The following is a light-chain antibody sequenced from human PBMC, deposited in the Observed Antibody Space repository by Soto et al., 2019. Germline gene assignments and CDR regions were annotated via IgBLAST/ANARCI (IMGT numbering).Light chain of an antibody. CDR3: QQYNNWPLT. J-gene: IGKJ5*01. Sequence: EILMTQSPATLSVSPGERATLSCRASQSVSSNLAWYQQEPGQAPRLLIYGASTRATGIPARFSGSGSGTEFTLTISSLQSEDFAVYYCQQYNNWPLTFGQGTRLEIK. CDR2: GAS. V-gene: IGKV3-15*01. CDR1: QSVSSN.